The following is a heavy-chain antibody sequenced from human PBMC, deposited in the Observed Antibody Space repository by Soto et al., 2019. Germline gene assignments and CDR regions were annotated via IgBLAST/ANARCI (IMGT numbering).Heavy chain of an antibody. CDR1: GFTFSSYG. J-gene: IGHJ5*02. V-gene: IGHV3-23*01. CDR2: ISGGGSST. D-gene: IGHD3-22*01. Sequence: PGGSLRHSWAASGFTFSSYGMRWVRQATGKGLEWVSAISGGGSSTYYADSVKGRFTISRDNSKNTLYLQMNSLRAEDTAVYYCAKEGPNYYDSSGYYPNWFDPWGQGTLVTVSS. CDR3: AKEGPNYYDSSGYYPNWFDP.